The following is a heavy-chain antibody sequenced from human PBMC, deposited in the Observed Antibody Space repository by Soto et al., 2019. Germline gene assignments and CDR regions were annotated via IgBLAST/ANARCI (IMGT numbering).Heavy chain of an antibody. D-gene: IGHD3-10*01. CDR2: IYYSGET. CDR1: GDSISRYY. Sequence: QVQLQESGPGLVKPSETLSLTCTVSGDSISRYYWSWIRLSPGKGLEWIGYIYYSGETNYNPSVKSRVTISVDRTKNQLSLKLSSVTAADTAVYYCARDQGGEFLKGSGMDVWGQGTTVTVSS. V-gene: IGHV4-59*01. J-gene: IGHJ6*02. CDR3: ARDQGGEFLKGSGMDV.